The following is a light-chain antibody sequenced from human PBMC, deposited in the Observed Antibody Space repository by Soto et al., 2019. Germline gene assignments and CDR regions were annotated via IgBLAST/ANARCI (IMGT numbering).Light chain of an antibody. V-gene: IGKV3-11*01. J-gene: IGKJ5*01. CDR1: QSVSSY. Sequence: EIVLTQSPATLSLSPGERATLSCRASQSVSSYLAWYQQKPGQAPRLLIYDASNRATGIPARFSGSGSGTDFTLTTSSLEPEDFAVYYCEQRGNWPPITFGKGTRLEIK. CDR3: EQRGNWPPIT. CDR2: DAS.